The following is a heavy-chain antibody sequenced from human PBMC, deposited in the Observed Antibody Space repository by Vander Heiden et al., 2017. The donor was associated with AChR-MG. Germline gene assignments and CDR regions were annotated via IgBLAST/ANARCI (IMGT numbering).Heavy chain of an antibody. CDR2: IKFDGTTT. CDR3: TRTDYFDY. J-gene: IGHJ4*02. CDR1: GFSISSQW. Sequence: EVQLVESGGGLVQPGGSLRLACVASGFSISSQWMHWVRQVPGKGLVWVSRIKFDGTTTFYADSVKGRFTVSRDNARNTLYLQMNSLRAEDTAVYFCTRTDYFDYWGQGTLVTVSS. V-gene: IGHV3-74*01.